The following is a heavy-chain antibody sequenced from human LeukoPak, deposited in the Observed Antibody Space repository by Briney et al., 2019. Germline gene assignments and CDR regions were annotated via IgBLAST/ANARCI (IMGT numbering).Heavy chain of an antibody. Sequence: GGSLRLSCAASGFSFSSYWMSWVRQAPGKGLEWVANIKKDGSEKYYVDSVKGRFTISRDNAKISLYRQMNSLRAEDTAVYYCARAMCSTSCYLSFDYWGQGSLVTVSS. CDR1: GFSFSSYW. D-gene: IGHD2-2*01. CDR3: ARAMCSTSCYLSFDY. V-gene: IGHV3-7*01. CDR2: IKKDGSEK. J-gene: IGHJ4*02.